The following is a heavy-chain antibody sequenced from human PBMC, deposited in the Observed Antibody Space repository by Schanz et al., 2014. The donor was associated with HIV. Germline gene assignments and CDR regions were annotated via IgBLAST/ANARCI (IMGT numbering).Heavy chain of an antibody. D-gene: IGHD3-3*02. CDR1: GYTFISYG. Sequence: QVQLVQSGPEVKKPGASVKVSCKASGYTFISYGISWVRQAPGQGLEWMGWISAYNGNTNYAQKFQGRLTMTTDTSTSTAYMELRSLRSDDTAVYYCARAAFSSEYYYGMDVWGQGTTVTVSS. V-gene: IGHV1-18*01. CDR2: ISAYNGNT. J-gene: IGHJ6*02. CDR3: ARAAFSSEYYYGMDV.